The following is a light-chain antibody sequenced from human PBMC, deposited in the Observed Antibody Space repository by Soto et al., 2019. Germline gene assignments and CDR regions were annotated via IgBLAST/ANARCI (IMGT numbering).Light chain of an antibody. CDR1: QSVSSY. J-gene: IGKJ1*01. Sequence: EIVLTQSPATLSLSPGERATPSCRASQSVSSYLAWYQQKPGQAPRLLIYGASTRATGIPARFSGSGSGTEFTLTISSLQSEDFAVYYCQQYGSSRTFGQGTKVDIK. CDR3: QQYGSSRT. CDR2: GAS. V-gene: IGKV3-15*01.